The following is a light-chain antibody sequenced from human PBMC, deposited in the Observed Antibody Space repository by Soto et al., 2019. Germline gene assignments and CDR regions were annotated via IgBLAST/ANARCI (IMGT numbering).Light chain of an antibody. CDR3: QQYNNWPKT. J-gene: IGKJ1*01. CDR1: KSVSSN. Sequence: EIVMTQSPATLSVSPGERATLSCRASKSVSSNLAWYQQTPGTDNRLLIYGASHRDTGIPARFSGSGSGTECTLTSSSLQSEDVAVYACQQYNNWPKTFGQGTKVDIK. V-gene: IGKV3-15*01. CDR2: GAS.